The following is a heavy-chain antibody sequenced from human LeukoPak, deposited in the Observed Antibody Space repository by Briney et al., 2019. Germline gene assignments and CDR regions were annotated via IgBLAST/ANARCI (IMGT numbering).Heavy chain of an antibody. V-gene: IGHV3-23*01. CDR3: AKGSRESTDYYYMDL. CDR1: GFTFNSYA. Sequence: GGSLRLSCAASGFTFNSYAMTWVRQAPGKGLEWVSLISDSGGRIYYADSVKGRFTISRDNSKNTLYLQMNSLRAEDTAVYFCAKGSRESTDYYYMDLWGKGTTVTISS. CDR2: ISDSGGRI. D-gene: IGHD3-10*01. J-gene: IGHJ6*03.